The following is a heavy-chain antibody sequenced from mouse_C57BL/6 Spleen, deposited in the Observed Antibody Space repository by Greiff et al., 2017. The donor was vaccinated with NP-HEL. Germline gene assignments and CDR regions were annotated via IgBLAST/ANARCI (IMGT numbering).Heavy chain of an antibody. CDR2: IYPGSGNT. J-gene: IGHJ2*01. CDR3: ARSSYVDY. CDR1: GYTFTDYY. Sequence: VQLQQSGAELVRPGASVKLSCKASGYTFTDYYINWVKQRPGQGLEWIARIYPGSGNTYYNEKFKGKATLTAEKSSSTAYMQLSSLTSEDSAVYFCARSSYVDYWGQGTTLTVSS. D-gene: IGHD1-1*01. V-gene: IGHV1-76*01.